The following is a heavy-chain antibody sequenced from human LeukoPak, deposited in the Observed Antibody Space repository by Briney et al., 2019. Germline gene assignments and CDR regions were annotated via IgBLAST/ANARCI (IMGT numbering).Heavy chain of an antibody. Sequence: GRSLRLTCAASGFTFSSYGIHWVRQAPGKGLEWVAVISYDGSNQYHADSVKGRFTISRDNSKNTLYLQMNSLRAEDSAVYYCAKDLFLYGSSGYPRCPDYWGQATLVTVSS. D-gene: IGHD3-22*01. CDR2: ISYDGSNQ. V-gene: IGHV3-30*18. CDR3: AKDLFLYGSSGYPRCPDY. J-gene: IGHJ4*02. CDR1: GFTFSSYG.